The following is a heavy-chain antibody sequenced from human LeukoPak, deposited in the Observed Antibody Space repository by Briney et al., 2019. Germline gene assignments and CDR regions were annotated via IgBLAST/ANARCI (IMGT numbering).Heavy chain of an antibody. CDR2: ISNSGGRT. V-gene: IGHV3-23*01. D-gene: IGHD5-12*01. J-gene: IGHJ4*02. CDR3: AKSYNGYESKPDY. Sequence: GGSLRLSCAASGFTFSSYAMSWVRQAPGKGLEWVSSISNSGGRTFYTDSVKGRFAISRDNSKITLYLQMNSLRAEDTAVYYCAKSYNGYESKPDYWGQGTLVTVSS. CDR1: GFTFSSYA.